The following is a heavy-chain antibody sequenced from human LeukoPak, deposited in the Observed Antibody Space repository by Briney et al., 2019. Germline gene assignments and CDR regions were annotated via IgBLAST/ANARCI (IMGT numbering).Heavy chain of an antibody. J-gene: IGHJ5*02. CDR3: ARVPYYDFWSFDP. Sequence: PGGSLRLSCAASEFTFSSYAMHWVRQAPGKGLEWVAVISYDGSNKYYADSVKGRFTISRDNSKNTLYLQMNSLRAEDTAVYYCARVPYYDFWSFDPWGQGTLVTVSS. CDR2: ISYDGSNK. CDR1: EFTFSSYA. D-gene: IGHD3-3*01. V-gene: IGHV3-30-3*01.